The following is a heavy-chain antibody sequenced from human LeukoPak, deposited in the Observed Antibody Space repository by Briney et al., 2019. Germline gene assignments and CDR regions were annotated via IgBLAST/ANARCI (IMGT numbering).Heavy chain of an antibody. CDR1: GFTFSSYG. J-gene: IGHJ4*02. D-gene: IGHD4-17*01. CDR2: VSYDGGNK. Sequence: GGSLRLSCAASGFTFSSYGMHWVRQAPGKGLEWVAVVSYDGGNKDYADSVKGRFTISRDNSKNTLYLQMNSLSTEDTAVYYCARGYGRQDYFDYWGQGTLVTVSS. CDR3: ARGYGRQDYFDY. V-gene: IGHV3-30*03.